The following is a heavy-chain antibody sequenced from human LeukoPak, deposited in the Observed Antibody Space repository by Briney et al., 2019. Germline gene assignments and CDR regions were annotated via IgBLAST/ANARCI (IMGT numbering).Heavy chain of an antibody. CDR3: ASKSLTTYYFDY. V-gene: IGHV3-21*01. J-gene: IGHJ4*02. Sequence: GSLRLSCAASGFTFSSYSMNWVRQAPGKGLEWVSSISSSSYIYYADSVKGRFTISRDNAKNSLYLQMNSLRAEDTAVYYCASKSLTTYYFDYWGQGTLVTVSS. CDR2: ISSSSYI. CDR1: GFTFSSYS.